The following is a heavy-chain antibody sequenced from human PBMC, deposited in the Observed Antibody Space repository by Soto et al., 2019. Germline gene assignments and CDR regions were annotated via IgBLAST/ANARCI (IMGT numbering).Heavy chain of an antibody. D-gene: IGHD3-16*01. CDR1: GGSFSGYY. V-gene: IGHV4-34*01. Sequence: NPSETLSLTCAVYGGSFSGYYWSWIRQPPGKGLEWIGEINHSGSTNYNPSLKSRVTISVDTSKNQFSLKLSSVTAADTAVYYCARGLRYVWGGNWFDPWGQGTLVTVSS. J-gene: IGHJ5*02. CDR3: ARGLRYVWGGNWFDP. CDR2: INHSGST.